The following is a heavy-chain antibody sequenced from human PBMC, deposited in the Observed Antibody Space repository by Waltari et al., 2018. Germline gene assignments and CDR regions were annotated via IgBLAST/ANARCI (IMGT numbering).Heavy chain of an antibody. CDR3: ASTKYSSSWYGY. D-gene: IGHD6-13*01. J-gene: IGHJ4*02. CDR1: GGSISSGSYY. V-gene: IGHV4-61*09. Sequence: QVQLQESGPGLVKPSQTLSLTCTVSGGSISSGSYYWSWIRQPAGKGLEWIGYIYTSGSTNYNPSLKSRVTISVDTSKNQFSRKLSSVTAADTAVYYCASTKYSSSWYGYWGQGTLVTVSS. CDR2: IYTSGST.